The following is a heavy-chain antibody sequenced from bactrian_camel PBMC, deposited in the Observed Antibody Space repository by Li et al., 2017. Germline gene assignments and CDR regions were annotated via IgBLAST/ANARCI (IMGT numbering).Heavy chain of an antibody. Sequence: HVQLVESGGGSVQAGGSLTLSCAASGNIDSSIVMAWYRQSPGKKREGVASIYSGGGSQYYADSVKGRLTISQDNDRNTLYLQMNSLNPADTATYYCGNVPGYECTLGSWEPPESYWGQGTQVTVS. V-gene: IGHV3S54*01. CDR1: GNIDSSIV. J-gene: IGHJ4*01. CDR3: GNVPGYECTLGSWEPPESY. CDR2: IYSGGGSQ. D-gene: IGHD3*01.